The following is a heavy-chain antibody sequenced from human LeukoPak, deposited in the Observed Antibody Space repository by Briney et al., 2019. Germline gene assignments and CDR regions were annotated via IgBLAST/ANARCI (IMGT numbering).Heavy chain of an antibody. CDR1: GYTFTSNY. CDR3: ARDQEGFDY. CDR2: IYPRDGST. V-gene: IGHV1-46*01. Sequence: GASVKVSCKASGYTFTSNYIHWVRQAPGQGLEWMGRIYPRDGSTSYAQKFQGRVTVTRDTSTSTVHMELSGLRSEDTAVYYCARDQEGFDYWGQGPLVTVSS. J-gene: IGHJ4*02.